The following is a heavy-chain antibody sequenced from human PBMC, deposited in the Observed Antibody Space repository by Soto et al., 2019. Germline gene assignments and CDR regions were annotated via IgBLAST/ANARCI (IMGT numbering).Heavy chain of an antibody. CDR1: GFTFTSSA. V-gene: IGHV1-58*01. CDR2: IVVGSGNT. D-gene: IGHD3-3*01. Sequence: SVKVSCKASGFTFTSSAVQWVRQARGQRLEWIGWIVVGSGNTNYAQKFQERVTITRDMSTSTAYMELSSLRSEDTAVYYCAADHPRSSHYDFWSGYLSGGMDVWGQGTTVTVSS. CDR3: AADHPRSSHYDFWSGYLSGGMDV. J-gene: IGHJ6*02.